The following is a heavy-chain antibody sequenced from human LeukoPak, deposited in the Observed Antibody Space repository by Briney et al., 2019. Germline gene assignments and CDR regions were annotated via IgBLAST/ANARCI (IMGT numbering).Heavy chain of an antibody. CDR1: GFTFSSYG. CDR3: ASFSSWYLYFQH. CDR2: ISYDGSNK. J-gene: IGHJ1*01. Sequence: GRSLRLSCAASGFTFSSYGMHWVRQAPGKGLEWVAVISYDGSNKYYADSVKGRFTISRDNSKNTLYLQMNSLRAEDTAVYYCASFSSWYLYFQHWGQGTLVTVSS. D-gene: IGHD6-13*01. V-gene: IGHV3-30*03.